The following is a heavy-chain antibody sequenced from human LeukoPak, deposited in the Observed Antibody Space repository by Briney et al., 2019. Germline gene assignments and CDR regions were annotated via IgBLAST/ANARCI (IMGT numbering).Heavy chain of an antibody. CDR1: GFTFSSYW. J-gene: IGHJ4*02. V-gene: IGHV3-7*01. CDR3: ARDLHDYVWGSYFLDY. D-gene: IGHD3-16*01. Sequence: PAGSLRLSCAASGFTFSSYWMSWVRQAPGKGLEWVANIKQDGSEKYYVDSVKGRFTISRDNAKNSLYLQMNSLRAEDTAVYYCARDLHDYVWGSYFLDYWGQGTLVTVSS. CDR2: IKQDGSEK.